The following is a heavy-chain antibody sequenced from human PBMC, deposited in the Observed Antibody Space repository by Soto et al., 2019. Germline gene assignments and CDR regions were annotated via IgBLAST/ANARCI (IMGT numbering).Heavy chain of an antibody. CDR3: ARDRYYYDSSGYYPFFDY. Sequence: SETLSLTCTVSGGSVSSGIYYWSWIRHPPGKGLEWIGYIYYSGSTNYNPSLKSRVTISVDTSKNQFSLKLSSVTAADTAVYYCARDRYYYDSSGYYPFFDYWGQGTLVTVSS. V-gene: IGHV4-61*01. J-gene: IGHJ4*02. CDR1: GGSVSSGIYY. D-gene: IGHD3-22*01. CDR2: IYYSGST.